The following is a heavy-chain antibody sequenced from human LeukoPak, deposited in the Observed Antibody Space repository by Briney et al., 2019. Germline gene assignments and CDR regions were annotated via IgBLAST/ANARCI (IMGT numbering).Heavy chain of an antibody. CDR1: GFTFSSYA. CDR3: AREETRITMLRGVTYFEY. D-gene: IGHD3-10*01. Sequence: TGGSLRLSCAASGFTFSSYAMSWVRQAPGKGLEWVSAISGSGGSTGYADSVKGRLTISRDNAKNSLYLQMSSLRAEDTALYYCAREETRITMLRGVTYFEYWGQGTLVTVSS. CDR2: ISGSGGST. J-gene: IGHJ4*02. V-gene: IGHV3-23*01.